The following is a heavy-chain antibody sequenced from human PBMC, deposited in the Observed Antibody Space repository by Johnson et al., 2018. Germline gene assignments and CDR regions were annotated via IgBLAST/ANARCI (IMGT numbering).Heavy chain of an antibody. V-gene: IGHV3-9*01. CDR1: GFTFDDYA. Sequence: VQLVESGGGLVQPGRSXRLSCAASGFTFDDYAMHWVRQAPGKGLEWVSGISWNSGSIGYADSVKGRFTISRDNAKNSLYLQMNSTRAEDTALYYCATIFGGVRGDYSGMDVWGQGTTVTVSS. D-gene: IGHD3-3*01. J-gene: IGHJ6*02. CDR2: ISWNSGSI. CDR3: ATIFGGVRGDYSGMDV.